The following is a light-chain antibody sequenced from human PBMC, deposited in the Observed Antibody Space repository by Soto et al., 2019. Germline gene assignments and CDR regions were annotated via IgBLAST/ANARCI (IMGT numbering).Light chain of an antibody. Sequence: DIQMTQSPSTLSASVGDRVTITCPASQSISRWLGWYQQKTGKASKLLIYKASSLGSVVPSRFSGGVSGTEFTLTISSQQADDFASYYCQQDNSYYTLGEGTKLEIK. V-gene: IGKV1-5*03. CDR3: QQDNSYYT. J-gene: IGKJ2*01. CDR2: KAS. CDR1: QSISRW.